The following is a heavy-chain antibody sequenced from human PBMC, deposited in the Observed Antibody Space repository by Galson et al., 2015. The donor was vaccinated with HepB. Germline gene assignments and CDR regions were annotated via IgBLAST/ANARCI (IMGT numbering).Heavy chain of an antibody. CDR1: GYTFTDYY. Sequence: SVKVSCKVSGYTFTDYYIHWVRQAPGQGLEWMGWINPNSGGTNSAQKFQGWATMTRDTSISTAYMDLSRLRSDDTAVYYCARGETSYYYYGMDVWGQGTTVTVSS. V-gene: IGHV1-2*04. J-gene: IGHJ6*02. CDR3: ARGETSYYYYGMDV. CDR2: INPNSGGT.